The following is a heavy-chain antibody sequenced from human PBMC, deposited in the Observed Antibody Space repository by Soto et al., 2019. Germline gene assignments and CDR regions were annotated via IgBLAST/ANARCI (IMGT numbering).Heavy chain of an antibody. Sequence: EVQLVESGGGLVKPGGSLRLSCAASGFTFSSYSMNWVRQAPGKGLEWVSSISSSSSYIYYADSVKGRFTISRDNAKNSLYLQMNSLRAEDTAVYYCARDLLGDTYYYDSSGYSGFDYWGQGTLVTVSS. J-gene: IGHJ4*02. CDR1: GFTFSSYS. CDR3: ARDLLGDTYYYDSSGYSGFDY. V-gene: IGHV3-21*01. D-gene: IGHD3-22*01. CDR2: ISSSSSYI.